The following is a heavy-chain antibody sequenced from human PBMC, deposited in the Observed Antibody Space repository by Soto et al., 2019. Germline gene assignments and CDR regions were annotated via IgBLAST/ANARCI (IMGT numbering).Heavy chain of an antibody. Sequence: SETLSLTCTVSGGSISSSNYYWGWIRQPPGKGLEWIGTIYYSGSTYYNPSLKSRVTISVDTSKNQFSLNLSSVTAADTAVYYCARRGSKGRSFDYWGQGTLVTVSS. CDR3: ARRGSKGRSFDY. V-gene: IGHV4-39*01. CDR1: GGSISSSNYY. J-gene: IGHJ4*02. CDR2: IYYSGST. D-gene: IGHD6-25*01.